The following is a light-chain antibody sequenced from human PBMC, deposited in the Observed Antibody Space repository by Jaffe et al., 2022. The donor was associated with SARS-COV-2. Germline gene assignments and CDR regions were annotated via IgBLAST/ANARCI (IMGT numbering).Light chain of an antibody. V-gene: IGKV3-20*01. J-gene: IGKJ2*01. CDR3: QQYGAALPYT. CDR1: QSITSSY. CDR2: GAS. Sequence: EIVLTQSPGTLSLSPGERAILSCRASQSITSSYLAWYQQKPGQAPRLLIYGASNRATGIPDRFSGSGSGTDFTLTISRLEPEDFAVYYCQQYGAALPYTFGQGTKLEIK.